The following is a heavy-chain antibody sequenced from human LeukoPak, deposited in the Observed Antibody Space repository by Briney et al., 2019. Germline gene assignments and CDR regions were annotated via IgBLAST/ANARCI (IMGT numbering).Heavy chain of an antibody. V-gene: IGHV4-59*01. CDR2: IYYSGST. D-gene: IGHD4-17*01. CDR3: ARELGDYAPLFDY. J-gene: IGHJ4*02. Sequence: PSETLSLTCTVSGGSISSYYWSWIRQPPGKGLGWIGYIYYSGSTNYNPSLKSRVTISVDTSKNQFSLKLSSVTAADTAVYYCARELGDYAPLFDYWGQGTLVTVSS. CDR1: GGSISSYY.